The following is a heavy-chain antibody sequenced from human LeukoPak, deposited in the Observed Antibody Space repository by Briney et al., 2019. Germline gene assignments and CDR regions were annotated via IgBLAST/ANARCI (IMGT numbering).Heavy chain of an antibody. CDR1: GGSISSGGYY. V-gene: IGHV4-31*03. CDR2: IYYSGST. Sequence: SETLSLTCTVSGGSISSGGYYWSWIRQHPGKGLEWIGYIYYSGSTYYNPSLKSRVTISVDTSKNQFSLKLSSVTAADTAVYYCARSVWNSFDYWGQGTLVTVSS. D-gene: IGHD1/OR15-1a*01. CDR3: ARSVWNSFDY. J-gene: IGHJ4*02.